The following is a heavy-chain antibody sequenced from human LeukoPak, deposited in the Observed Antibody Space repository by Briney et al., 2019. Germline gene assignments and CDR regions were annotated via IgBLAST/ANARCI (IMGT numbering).Heavy chain of an antibody. Sequence: SETLSLTCTVSGGSVSSGRYYWTWIRQPPGKALEWIGYIYYSGSANYNPPLKSRVTISADTSKNQFSLKLSSVTAADTAVYYCARGYYELLTGYYLGYWGQGTLVTVSS. J-gene: IGHJ4*02. CDR2: IYYSGSA. V-gene: IGHV4-61*01. CDR1: GGSVSSGRYY. D-gene: IGHD3-9*01. CDR3: ARGYYELLTGYYLGY.